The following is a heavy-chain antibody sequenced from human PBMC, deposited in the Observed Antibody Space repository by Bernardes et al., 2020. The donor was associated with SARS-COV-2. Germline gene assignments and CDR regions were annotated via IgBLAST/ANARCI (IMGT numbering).Heavy chain of an antibody. J-gene: IGHJ4*02. CDR1: GYPFTRYG. CDR3: AREGTYSVSPTVDY. D-gene: IGHD5-12*01. V-gene: IGHV1-18*01. Sequence: ASVKVSCKASGYPFTRYGITWVRQAPGQGLEWMGWISAYNGDTDTAQKFQGRVIMTTDASTSTAYMELRSLRSDDTAIYYCAREGTYSVSPTVDYWGQGTLVTVSS. CDR2: ISAYNGDT.